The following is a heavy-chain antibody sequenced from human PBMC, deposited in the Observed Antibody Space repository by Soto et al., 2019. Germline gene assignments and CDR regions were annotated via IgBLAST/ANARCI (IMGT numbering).Heavy chain of an antibody. CDR1: GGSISSGGYY. D-gene: IGHD2-15*01. CDR2: IYYSGST. J-gene: IGHJ5*02. Sequence: PSETLSLTCTVSGGSISSGGYYWSWIRQHPGKGLEWIGYIYYSGSTYYNPSLKSRVTISVDTSKNQFSLKLSSVTAADTAVYYCARDREGYCSGGGYLNWFDPWGQGTLVTVSS. V-gene: IGHV4-31*03. CDR3: ARDREGYCSGGGYLNWFDP.